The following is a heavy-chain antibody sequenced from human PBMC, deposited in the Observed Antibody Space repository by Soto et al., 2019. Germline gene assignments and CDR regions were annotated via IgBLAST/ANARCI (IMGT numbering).Heavy chain of an antibody. Sequence: QVQLVQSGDEVKKPGSSVKVSCKGSGGTFSSYAISWVRQAPGQGLEWMGGIIPILGTADYAQKFQGRVTITADESTSTAYMELSSLRSEDTAVYYCASHGITGTWVYYYGMDVWGQGTTVAVSS. CDR3: ASHGITGTWVYYYGMDV. J-gene: IGHJ6*02. CDR1: GGTFSSYA. V-gene: IGHV1-69*11. D-gene: IGHD1-7*01. CDR2: IIPILGTA.